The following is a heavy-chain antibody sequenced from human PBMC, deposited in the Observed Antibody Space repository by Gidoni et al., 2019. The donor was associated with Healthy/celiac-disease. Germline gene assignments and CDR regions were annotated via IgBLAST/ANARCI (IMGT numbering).Heavy chain of an antibody. CDR1: GGSFSGYY. CDR3: ARSRPYWNDEGNVFDY. V-gene: IGHV4-34*01. Sequence: QVQLQQWGAGLLKPSETLSLTCAVYGGSFSGYYWSWIRQPPGKGLEWIGEINHSGSTNYNPSLKSRVTISVDTSKNQFSLKLSSVTAADTAVYYCARSRPYWNDEGNVFDYWGQGTLVTVSS. J-gene: IGHJ4*02. D-gene: IGHD1-1*01. CDR2: INHSGST.